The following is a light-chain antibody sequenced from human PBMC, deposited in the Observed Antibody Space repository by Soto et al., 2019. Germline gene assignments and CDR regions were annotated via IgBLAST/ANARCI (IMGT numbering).Light chain of an antibody. CDR3: HQYNSWPQT. CDR2: GAS. J-gene: IGKJ1*01. Sequence: EIVMTQSPATLSVSPGERATLSCRASQSVSSNLAWYQQKPGQAPRLLIYGASTRATGIPVRLSGSGSGTEYTLTVSSLQSEDFAVYYCHQYNSWPQTFGQGTKVEI. CDR1: QSVSSN. V-gene: IGKV3-15*01.